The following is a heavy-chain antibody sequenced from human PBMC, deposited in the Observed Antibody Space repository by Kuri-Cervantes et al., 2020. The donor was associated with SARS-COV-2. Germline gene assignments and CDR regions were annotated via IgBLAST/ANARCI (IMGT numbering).Heavy chain of an antibody. J-gene: IGHJ4*02. Sequence: SETLSLTCTVSGGSLSSSNFYWGWIRQPPGKGLEWIGEINHSGSTNYNPSLKSRVTISVDTSKNQFSLKLSSVTAADTAVYYCAREVSSEQLVAFDYWGQGTLVTVSS. CDR2: INHSGST. D-gene: IGHD6-6*01. CDR3: AREVSSEQLVAFDY. V-gene: IGHV4-39*07. CDR1: GGSLSSSNFY.